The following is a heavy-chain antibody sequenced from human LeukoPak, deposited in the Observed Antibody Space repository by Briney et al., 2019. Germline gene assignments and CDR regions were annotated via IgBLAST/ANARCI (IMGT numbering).Heavy chain of an antibody. D-gene: IGHD3-16*01. Sequence: GGSLRLSCAASGFTFSDYYMSWIRQAPGKGLEWVSYISSSGSTIYYADSVKGRFTISRDNAKNSLYLQMNSLRAEDTAVYYCASDAHDGDYYYYMDVWGKGTTVTVSS. CDR2: ISSSGSTI. V-gene: IGHV3-11*01. J-gene: IGHJ6*03. CDR1: GFTFSDYY. CDR3: ASDAHDGDYYYYMDV.